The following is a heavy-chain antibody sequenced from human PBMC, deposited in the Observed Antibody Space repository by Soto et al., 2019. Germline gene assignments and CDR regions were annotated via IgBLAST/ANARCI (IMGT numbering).Heavy chain of an antibody. J-gene: IGHJ6*02. CDR3: ARDQYYYDGGYYGMDV. CDR2: IYHSGST. V-gene: IGHV4-4*02. Sequence: QVQLQESGPGLVKPSGTLSLTCAVSGGSISSSNWWSWVRQPPGKGLEWIGEIYHSGSTNYTPSLKSRVTTSVDKSKNQFSLKLRSVTAADTAVYYCARDQYYYDGGYYGMDVWGQGTTVTVSS. D-gene: IGHD3-22*01. CDR1: GGSISSSNW.